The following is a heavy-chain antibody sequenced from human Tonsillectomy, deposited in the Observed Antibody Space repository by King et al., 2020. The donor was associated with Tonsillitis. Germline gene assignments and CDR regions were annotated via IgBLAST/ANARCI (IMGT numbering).Heavy chain of an antibody. CDR2: ISYDESNK. CDR1: GFTFSNYG. Sequence: VQLVESGGGVVQPGRSLRLSCAASGFTFSNYGMHWVRQAPGKGLEWVAVISYDESNKYYADSVEGRFTIARDNSKNTLYLRMNSLRAEDTAVYYCAKDWLRYDYASGTYWDYYGMDVWGQGTTVTVSS. V-gene: IGHV3-30*18. CDR3: AKDWLRYDYASGTYWDYYGMDV. J-gene: IGHJ6*02. D-gene: IGHD3-10*01.